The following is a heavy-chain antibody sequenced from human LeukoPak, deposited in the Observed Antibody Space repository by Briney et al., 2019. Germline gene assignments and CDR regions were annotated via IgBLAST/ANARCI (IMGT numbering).Heavy chain of an antibody. D-gene: IGHD5-18*01. CDR2: IRSKTDGGKT. CDR3: TIPASGYSYGVLDS. Sequence: GGSLRLSCAASAFTFSNVWMSWVRQAPGKGLEWVGRIRSKTDGGKTDYAAPAKGRFTISRDDSKNTLYLQMDSLKTEDTAVYYCTIPASGYSYGVLDSWGQGALVTVSS. V-gene: IGHV3-15*01. CDR1: AFTFSNVW. J-gene: IGHJ4*02.